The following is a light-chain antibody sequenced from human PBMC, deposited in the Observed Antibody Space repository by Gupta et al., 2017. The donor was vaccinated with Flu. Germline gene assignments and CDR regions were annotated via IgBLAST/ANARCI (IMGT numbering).Light chain of an antibody. Sequence: QSVLTQPPSASGHPGQRVTISCSGSSSNIGSNIVHWYQQLPGTAPKLLIYSNNQRPSGGPDRFSGSRSGTSASLAISGLQSEDEADYYCAAWDDSLNGYVFGTGTKVTVL. CDR3: AAWDDSLNGYV. CDR2: SNN. V-gene: IGLV1-44*01. CDR1: SSNIGSNI. J-gene: IGLJ1*01.